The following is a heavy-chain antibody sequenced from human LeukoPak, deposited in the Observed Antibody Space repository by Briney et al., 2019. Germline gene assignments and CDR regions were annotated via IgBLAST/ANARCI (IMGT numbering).Heavy chain of an antibody. J-gene: IGHJ2*01. CDR3: ARGRLSSPYNWYLDV. CDR2: ISWNSGSI. D-gene: IGHD3-16*01. CDR1: GFTFDDYA. Sequence: QPGRSLRLSFAASGFTFDDYAMHWVRQAPGKGLEWVSGISWNSGSIGYADSVKGRFTISRDNAKNSLYLQMNSLRAEDTALYYCARGRLSSPYNWYLDVWGRGTLVTVSS. V-gene: IGHV3-9*01.